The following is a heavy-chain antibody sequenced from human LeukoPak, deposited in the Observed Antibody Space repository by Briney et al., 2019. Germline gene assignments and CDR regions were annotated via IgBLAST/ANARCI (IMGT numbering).Heavy chain of an antibody. CDR2: IVVGSGNT. V-gene: IGHV1-58*01. J-gene: IGHJ4*02. CDR1: GFTCTSSA. Sequence: SVEVSCKASGFTCTSSAVQWVRQARGQRLEWIGWIVVGSGNTNYAQKFQERVTITRDMSTSTAYMELSSLRSEDTAVYYCAADRSGWFYFDYWGQGTLVTVSS. D-gene: IGHD6-19*01. CDR3: AADRSGWFYFDY.